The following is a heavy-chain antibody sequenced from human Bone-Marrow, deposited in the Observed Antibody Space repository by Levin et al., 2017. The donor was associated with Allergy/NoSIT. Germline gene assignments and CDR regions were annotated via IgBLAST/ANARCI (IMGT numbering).Heavy chain of an antibody. V-gene: IGHV3-33*06. CDR1: GFTFSNYG. CDR2: LWYDGGNE. J-gene: IGHJ4*02. CDR3: AKTGHGSGWRDYYFDY. Sequence: GGSLRLSCAASGFTFSNYGMHWVRQTPGKGLEWVAGLWYDGGNEAYVDSVKGRFTVSRDNSKDMLWLQMNSLRGEDTALYYCAKTGHGSGWRDYYFDYWGQGIHVTVSS. D-gene: IGHD6-19*01.